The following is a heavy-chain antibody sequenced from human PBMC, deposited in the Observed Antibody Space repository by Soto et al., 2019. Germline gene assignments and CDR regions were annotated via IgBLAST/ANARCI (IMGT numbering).Heavy chain of an antibody. CDR3: ARDNGGAYDPVE. Sequence: PSETLSRTCTVSGVSICSGDYYWSWIRQPLGKGLEWIGYIYYSGSTYYNPSLKSRVTLSVDTSKNQFSLKLSSVTAADTAVYYCARDNGGAYDPVEWGQGTLVTVSS. CDR2: IYYSGST. V-gene: IGHV4-30-4*01. CDR1: GVSICSGDYY. J-gene: IGHJ4*02. D-gene: IGHD3-22*01.